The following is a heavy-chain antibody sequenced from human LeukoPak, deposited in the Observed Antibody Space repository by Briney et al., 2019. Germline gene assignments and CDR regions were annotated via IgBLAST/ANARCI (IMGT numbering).Heavy chain of an antibody. D-gene: IGHD6-13*01. J-gene: IGHJ4*02. V-gene: IGHV4-59*01. CDR1: GGSISSYY. Sequence: SETLSLTCTVSGGSISSYYWSWIRQSPGKGLEWIGYIYYSGSTKYNPSLKSRVTISVDTSKNQFSLKLSSLTAADTAVYYCARVPGYSSSSPFDYWGQGTLVTVSS. CDR3: ARVPGYSSSSPFDY. CDR2: IYYSGST.